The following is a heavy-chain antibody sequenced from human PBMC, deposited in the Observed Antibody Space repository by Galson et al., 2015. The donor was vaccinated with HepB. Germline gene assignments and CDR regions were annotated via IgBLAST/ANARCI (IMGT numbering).Heavy chain of an antibody. J-gene: IGHJ4*02. D-gene: IGHD1-26*01. CDR2: IDWDDDK. Sequence: PALVKPTQTLTLTCTFSGFSLTTDGMCVSWVRQPPGKALEWLARIDWDDDKNYVTSLKTRLTISKDTSKSQVVLTMIDMDPVDTTTYYCARIIVGATTYFDYWGRGILVTVSS. CDR3: ARIIVGATTYFDY. V-gene: IGHV2-70*11. CDR1: GFSLTTDGMC.